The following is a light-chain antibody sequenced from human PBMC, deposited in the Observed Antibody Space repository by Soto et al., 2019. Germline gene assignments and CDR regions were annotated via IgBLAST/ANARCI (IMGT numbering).Light chain of an antibody. J-gene: IGLJ1*01. CDR1: NSNIRSNT. CDR2: SNN. CDR3: AAWDDSLNGHV. Sequence: QSALTQPPSASWTPGQSVTISCSGSNSNIRSNTVNWYQQLPGTAPKLLIYSNNQRPSGVPDRFSGSKSGTSASLAISGLQSEDETDYYCAAWDDSLNGHVFGAGTKVTVL. V-gene: IGLV1-44*01.